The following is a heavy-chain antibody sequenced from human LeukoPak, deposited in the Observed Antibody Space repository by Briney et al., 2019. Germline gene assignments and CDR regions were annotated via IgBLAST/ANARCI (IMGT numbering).Heavy chain of an antibody. V-gene: IGHV1-24*01. CDR3: ARGAPWGSHRWLQLSYFDY. J-gene: IGHJ4*02. D-gene: IGHD5-24*01. CDR2: FDPEDGET. Sequence: ASVKVSCKVSGYTLTELSMHWVRQAPGKGLEWMGGFDPEDGETIYAQKFQGRVTMTEDTSTDTAYMELSSLRSEDTAVYYCARGAPWGSHRWLQLSYFDYWGQGTLVTVSS. CDR1: GYTLTELS.